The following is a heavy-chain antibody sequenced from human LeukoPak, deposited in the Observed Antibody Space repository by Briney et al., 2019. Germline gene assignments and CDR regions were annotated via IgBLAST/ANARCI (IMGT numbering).Heavy chain of an antibody. D-gene: IGHD2-2*02. CDR3: AREGLGYCSSTSCYTY. J-gene: IGHJ4*02. V-gene: IGHV4-30-4*08. Sequence: SQTLSLTCTVSGGSISSGDYYWRWIRQPPGKGLEWIGYIYYSGSTYYNPSLKSRVTISVDTSKNQFSLKLSSVTAADTAVYYCAREGLGYCSSTSCYTYWGQGTLVTVSS. CDR2: IYYSGST. CDR1: GGSISSGDYY.